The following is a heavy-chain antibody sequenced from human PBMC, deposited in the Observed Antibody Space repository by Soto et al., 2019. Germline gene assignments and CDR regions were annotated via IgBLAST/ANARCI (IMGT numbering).Heavy chain of an antibody. V-gene: IGHV3-64D*06. Sequence: PGGSLRLSCSASGFTFSGYAMHWVRQAPGTGLEYVSGISSNGGSTYYADSVKGRFTISRDNSKNTLYLQMSSLRTEDTAVYYCAGSADIVVIPVALGFEDCGQGARVTVSS. J-gene: IGHJ5*02. CDR2: ISSNGGST. CDR1: GFTFSGYA. CDR3: AGSADIVVIPVALGFED. D-gene: IGHD2-2*01.